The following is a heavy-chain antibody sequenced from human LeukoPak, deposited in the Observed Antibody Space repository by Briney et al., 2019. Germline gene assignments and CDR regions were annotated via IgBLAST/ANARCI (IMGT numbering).Heavy chain of an antibody. Sequence: SETLSLTCAVSGGSISSSNWWSWVRQPPGKGLEWIGEIFHSGSTNYNPSLKSRVTISVDKSKNQFSLKLSSVTAADTAVYYCARDRTLLGYDSSEGWFDPWGQGTLVTVSS. CDR3: ARDRTLLGYDSSEGWFDP. CDR1: GGSISSSNW. D-gene: IGHD3-22*01. CDR2: IFHSGST. J-gene: IGHJ5*02. V-gene: IGHV4-4*02.